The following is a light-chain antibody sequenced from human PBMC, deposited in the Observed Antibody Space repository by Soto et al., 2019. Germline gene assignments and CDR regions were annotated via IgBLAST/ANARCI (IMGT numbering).Light chain of an antibody. CDR2: GAS. V-gene: IGKV3-15*01. J-gene: IGKJ1*01. Sequence: TLSVSPGERATLSCRASQSVSSNLAWYQQKPGQAPRLLMYGASTRATGIPARFSGSGSGTEFTLTISSLQSEDLAVYYCEQYNNWPWTFGQGTKVDIK. CDR1: QSVSSN. CDR3: EQYNNWPWT.